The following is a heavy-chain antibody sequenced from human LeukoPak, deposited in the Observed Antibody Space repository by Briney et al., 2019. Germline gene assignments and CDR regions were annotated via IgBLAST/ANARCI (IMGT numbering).Heavy chain of an antibody. V-gene: IGHV4-39*01. CDR2: IYDSGST. Sequence: PSETLSLTCTVSGGSLSSSSYYWGWIRQPPGKGLEWIGSIYDSGSTYYNPSLKSRVTISVDTAKNQFSLKLSCVTAADTAVYYCERGSIAARLHDYWGQGTLVTVTS. CDR3: ERGSIAARLHDY. D-gene: IGHD6-6*01. J-gene: IGHJ4*02. CDR1: GGSLSSSSYY.